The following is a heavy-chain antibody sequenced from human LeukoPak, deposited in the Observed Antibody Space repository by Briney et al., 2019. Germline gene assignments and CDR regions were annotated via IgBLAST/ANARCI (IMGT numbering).Heavy chain of an antibody. V-gene: IGHV4-4*07. CDR3: ARGEVVPAGLMDY. CDR2: INTSGST. D-gene: IGHD2-2*01. J-gene: IGHJ4*02. CDR1: GGSVSDYY. Sequence: PSETLSLTCTVSGGSVSDYYWSWIRQPAGKGLQWIGRINTSGSTNYNPSLKSRVTMSEDMSRNQFSLKLSSVTAADTAVYYCARGEVVPAGLMDYWGQGTLVTVSS.